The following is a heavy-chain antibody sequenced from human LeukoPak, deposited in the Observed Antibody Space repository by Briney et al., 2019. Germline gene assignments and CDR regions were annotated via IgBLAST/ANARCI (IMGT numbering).Heavy chain of an antibody. CDR1: GYTFTSYD. V-gene: IGHV1-8*01. D-gene: IGHD2-2*01. J-gene: IGHJ3*02. Sequence: ASVKVSYKASGYTFTSYDINWVRQATGQGLEWMGWMNPNSGNTGYAQKFQGRVTITRNTSISTAYMELSSLRSEDTAVYYCAREHDTSRAFDIWGQGTMVTVSS. CDR2: MNPNSGNT. CDR3: AREHDTSRAFDI.